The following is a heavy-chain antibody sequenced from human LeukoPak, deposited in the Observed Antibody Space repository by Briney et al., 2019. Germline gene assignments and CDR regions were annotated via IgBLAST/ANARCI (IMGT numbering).Heavy chain of an antibody. CDR3: ASQQDYGDYYFDH. CDR1: GSTFSDYY. V-gene: IGHV3-11*04. CDR2: ISTSGSTI. J-gene: IGHJ4*02. Sequence: GGSLRLSCAASGSTFSDYYMSWIRQAPGKGLEWVSYISTSGSTIYYADSVKGRFTISRDNAKNSLYLQMNSLRAEDTAVYYCASQQDYGDYYFDHWGQGTPVTVSS. D-gene: IGHD4-17*01.